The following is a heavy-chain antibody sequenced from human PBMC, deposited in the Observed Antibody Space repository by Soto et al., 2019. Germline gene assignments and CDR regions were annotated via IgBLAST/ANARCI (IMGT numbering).Heavy chain of an antibody. D-gene: IGHD3-22*01. Sequence: SETLSLTCTVSGVSISSSYYYWGWIRQPPGKGLEWIGYIYYSGSTYYNPSLKSRVTISVDTSKNPLYLQMNSLRAEDTAVYYCARDPHYFYDSTGYYDYWGQGTLVTVSS. CDR3: ARDPHYFYDSTGYYDY. CDR2: IYYSGST. V-gene: IGHV4-30-4*08. J-gene: IGHJ4*02. CDR1: GVSISSSYYY.